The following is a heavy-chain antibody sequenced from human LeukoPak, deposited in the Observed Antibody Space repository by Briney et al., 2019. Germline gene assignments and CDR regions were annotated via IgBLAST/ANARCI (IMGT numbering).Heavy chain of an antibody. J-gene: IGHJ5*02. CDR2: IYTSGST. Sequence: SETLSLTCTVSGGSISSYYWSWIRQPAGKGLDWIRRIYTSGSTNYNPSLKSRVTMSVDTSKNQFSLKLSSVTAANTAVYYCARDEQQLVGDWFDPWGQGTLVTVSS. CDR1: GGSISSYY. V-gene: IGHV4-4*07. CDR3: ARDEQQLVGDWFDP. D-gene: IGHD6-13*01.